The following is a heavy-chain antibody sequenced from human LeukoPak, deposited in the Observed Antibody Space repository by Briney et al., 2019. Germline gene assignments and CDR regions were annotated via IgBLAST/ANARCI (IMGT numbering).Heavy chain of an antibody. D-gene: IGHD2-2*01. CDR1: GFTFSSYA. J-gene: IGHJ4*02. CDR2: ISGSGGST. V-gene: IGHV3-23*01. CDR3: AKERTSIVVVPAATDY. Sequence: GRSLRLSCAASGFTFSSYAMSWVRQAPGKGLEWVSAISGSGGSTYYADSVKGRFTISRDNSKNTLYLQMNSLRAEDTAVYYCAKERTSIVVVPAATDYWGQGTLVTVSS.